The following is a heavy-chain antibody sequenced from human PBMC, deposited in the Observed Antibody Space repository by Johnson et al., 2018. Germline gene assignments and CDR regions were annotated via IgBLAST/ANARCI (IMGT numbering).Heavy chain of an antibody. Sequence: VQLVESGGVVVQPGGSLRLSCAASGFTFDDYAMHWVRQAPGKGLEWVSLISWDGGSTYYADSVTGRFTISRDNSKNSLYLQVNSLRAEDTALYYCAKVPVPYYYGSGSYSYYYMDVWGKGTTFTVSS. CDR1: GFTFDDYA. V-gene: IGHV3-43D*03. J-gene: IGHJ6*03. CDR3: AKVPVPYYYGSGSYSYYYMDV. CDR2: ISWDGGST. D-gene: IGHD3-10*01.